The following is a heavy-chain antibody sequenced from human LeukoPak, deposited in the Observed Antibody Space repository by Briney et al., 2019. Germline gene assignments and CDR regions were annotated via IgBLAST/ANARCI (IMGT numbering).Heavy chain of an antibody. CDR3: AADLHYYGSGSFGPTLYYFDY. D-gene: IGHD3-10*01. Sequence: TSVKVSCKASGFTFTSSAVQWVRQARGQRLEWIGWIVVGSGNTNYAQKFQERVTITRDMSTSTAYMELSSLRSEDTAVYDCAADLHYYGSGSFGPTLYYFDYWGQGTLVTVSS. J-gene: IGHJ4*02. CDR2: IVVGSGNT. V-gene: IGHV1-58*01. CDR1: GFTFTSSA.